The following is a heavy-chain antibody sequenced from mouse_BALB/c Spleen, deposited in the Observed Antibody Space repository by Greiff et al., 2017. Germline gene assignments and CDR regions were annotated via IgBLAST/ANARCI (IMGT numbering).Heavy chain of an antibody. CDR1: GFTFSSYA. CDR2: ISSGGST. V-gene: IGHV5-6-5*01. J-gene: IGHJ4*01. D-gene: IGHD2-3*01. Sequence: EVNVVESGGGLVKPGGSLKLSCAASGFTFSSYAMSWVRQTPEKRLEWVASISSGGSTYYPDSVKGRFTISRDNARNILYLQMSSLRSEDTAMYYCARVDDGYYVRAMDYWGQGTSVTVSS. CDR3: ARVDDGYYVRAMDY.